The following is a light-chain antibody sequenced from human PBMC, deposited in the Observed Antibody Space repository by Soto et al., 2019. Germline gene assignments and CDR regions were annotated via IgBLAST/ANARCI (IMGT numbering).Light chain of an antibody. CDR1: QNISVY. J-gene: IGKJ5*01. CDR3: QQYGSSPRIS. CDR2: AAS. Sequence: EIVLTQSPATLSLSPGERATLSCRASQNISVYLAWYRQKPGQAPRLLIYAASNRATGIPARFSGSGSGTDFTLTISSLEPEDFAVYYCQQYGSSPRISFGQGTRLEIK. V-gene: IGKV3-11*01.